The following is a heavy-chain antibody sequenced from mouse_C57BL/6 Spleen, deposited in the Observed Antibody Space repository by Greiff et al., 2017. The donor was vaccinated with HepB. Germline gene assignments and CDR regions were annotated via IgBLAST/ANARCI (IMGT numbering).Heavy chain of an antibody. CDR3: ASYYYGSSYYFDY. V-gene: IGHV5-9*01. CDR2: ISGCGGNT. J-gene: IGHJ2*01. D-gene: IGHD1-1*01. Sequence: EVMLVESGGGLVKPGGSLKLSCAASGFTFSSYTMSWVRQTPEKRLEWVATISGCGGNTYYPDSVKGRFTISRDNAKNTLYLQMSSLRSEDTALYYCASYYYGSSYYFDYWGQGTTLTVSS. CDR1: GFTFSSYT.